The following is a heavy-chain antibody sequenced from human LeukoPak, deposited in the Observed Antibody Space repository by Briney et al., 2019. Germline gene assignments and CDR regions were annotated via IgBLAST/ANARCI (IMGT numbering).Heavy chain of an antibody. D-gene: IGHD1-1*01. CDR2: IKEDGSEK. Sequence: PGGSLRLSCAASGFTFSTYWMSWVRQAPGKGLEWVANIKEDGSEKYYVDSVKGRFTISRDNSKNSLYLQMNSLRVEDTAVYYCARKNGLDYWGQGTLVTVSS. J-gene: IGHJ4*02. CDR3: ARKNGLDY. CDR1: GFTFSTYW. V-gene: IGHV3-7*01.